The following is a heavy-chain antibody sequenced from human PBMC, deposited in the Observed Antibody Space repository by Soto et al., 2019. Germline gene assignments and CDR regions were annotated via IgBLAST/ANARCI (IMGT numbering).Heavy chain of an antibody. J-gene: IGHJ6*02. V-gene: IGHV3-30-3*01. CDR3: ARGGVVVEAAREWGYGMDV. CDR2: ISYDGSNK. Sequence: QVQLVESGGGVVQPGRSLRLSCAASGFTFSSYAMHWVRQAPGKGLEWVALISYDGSNKYYADSVKGRFTISRDNSRNTLYLQMHSLRTEDTAVYYCARGGVVVEAAREWGYGMDVWGQGTTVTVSS. CDR1: GFTFSSYA. D-gene: IGHD2-15*01.